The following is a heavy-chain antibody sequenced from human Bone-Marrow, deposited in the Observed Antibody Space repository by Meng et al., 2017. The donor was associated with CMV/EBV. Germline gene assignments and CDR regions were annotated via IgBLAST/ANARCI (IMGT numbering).Heavy chain of an antibody. CDR2: ISGSGGST. CDR3: AKNPLYCSRTSCFSPYFYYGMYV. D-gene: IGHD2-2*01. J-gene: IGHJ6*02. CDR1: GFTFSSYV. Sequence: GESLKISCAASGFTFSSYVMSGVRQAPGKGLEWVSAISGSGGSTYYADSVKGRFTISRDNSKNTQYLQMNSLGAEDTAVYYCAKNPLYCSRTSCFSPYFYYGMYVWGQGTTVTVSS. V-gene: IGHV3-23*01.